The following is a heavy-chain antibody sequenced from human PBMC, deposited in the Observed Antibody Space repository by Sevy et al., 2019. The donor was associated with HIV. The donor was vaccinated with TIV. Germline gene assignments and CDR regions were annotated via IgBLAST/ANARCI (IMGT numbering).Heavy chain of an antibody. CDR1: GFTFSSYG. D-gene: IGHD3-22*01. CDR3: ARVSTYYYDSSGYFGAFDI. CDR2: IWYDGSNK. V-gene: IGHV3-33*01. J-gene: IGHJ3*02. Sequence: GGSLRLSCAASGFTFSSYGMHWVRQAPGKGLEWVAVIWYDGSNKYYADSVKGRFTISRDNSKNTLYLQMNSLGAEDTAVYYGARVSTYYYDSSGYFGAFDIWGQGTMVTVSS.